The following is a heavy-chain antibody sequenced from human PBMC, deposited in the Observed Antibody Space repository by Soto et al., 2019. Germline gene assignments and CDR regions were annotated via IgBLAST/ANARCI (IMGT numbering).Heavy chain of an antibody. J-gene: IGHJ1*01. V-gene: IGHV3-30*18. Sequence: GGSLRLSCAASGFTFSSYGMHWVRQAPGKGLEWVAVISYDGSNKYYADSVKGRFTISRDNSKNTLYLQMNSLRAEDTAVYYCAKDFGFPYCSGGSCPMEHWGQGTLVTVSS. CDR3: AKDFGFPYCSGGSCPMEH. CDR1: GFTFSSYG. D-gene: IGHD2-15*01. CDR2: ISYDGSNK.